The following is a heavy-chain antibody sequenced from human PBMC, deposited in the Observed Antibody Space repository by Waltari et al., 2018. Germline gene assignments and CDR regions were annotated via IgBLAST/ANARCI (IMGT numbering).Heavy chain of an antibody. CDR2: ISWDGGST. J-gene: IGHJ4*02. V-gene: IGHV3-43*01. CDR3: AKAGYSSSWLDY. D-gene: IGHD6-13*01. Sequence: EVQLVESGGVVVQPGGSLRLSCAASGFTFDDYTMHWVRQAPGKGLEWVSLISWDGGSTYYADSVKGRFTISRDNSKNSLYLQMNSLRTEDTALYYCAKAGYSSSWLDYWGQGTLVTVSS. CDR1: GFTFDDYT.